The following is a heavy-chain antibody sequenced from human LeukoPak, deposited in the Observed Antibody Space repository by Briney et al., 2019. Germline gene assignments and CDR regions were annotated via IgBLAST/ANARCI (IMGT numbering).Heavy chain of an antibody. CDR1: GYTFTSYY. CDR2: INPSGGST. Sequence: ASVKVSCKASGYTFTSYYMHWVRRAPGQGLEWMGIINPSGGSTTYAQKFQGRVTMTRDTSTSTVYMELSGLRSEDTAVYYCARDQEGFDYWGQGTLVTVSS. V-gene: IGHV1-46*01. J-gene: IGHJ4*02. CDR3: ARDQEGFDY.